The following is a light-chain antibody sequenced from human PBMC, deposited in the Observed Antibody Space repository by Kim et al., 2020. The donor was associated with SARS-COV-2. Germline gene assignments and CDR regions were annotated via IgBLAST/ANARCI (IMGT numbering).Light chain of an antibody. J-gene: IGLJ3*02. CDR3: AAWDDSLSVVV. CDR2: RKK. V-gene: IGLV1-47*01. Sequence: GQRVTISWSGSSSNIGSDYVYWYQQSPGTAPKLLNYRKKQRPSGVPDRGSGSKSGTSASMAISGLRSEDEADYYCAAWDDSLSVVVFGGGTQLTVL. CDR1: SSNIGSDY.